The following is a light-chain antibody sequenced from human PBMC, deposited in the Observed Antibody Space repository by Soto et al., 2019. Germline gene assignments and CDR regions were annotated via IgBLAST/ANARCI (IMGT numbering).Light chain of an antibody. Sequence: QSVLTQPPSVSAAPGKKVTLSCSGSSSNIGNNYVSWYQQLPGTAPKLLIYDNNKRPSGIPDRFSGSKSGTSATLGITGLQTGDEADYYCGTWDSSLSAVVFGGGTKLTVL. CDR1: SSNIGNNY. CDR2: DNN. J-gene: IGLJ2*01. V-gene: IGLV1-51*01. CDR3: GTWDSSLSAVV.